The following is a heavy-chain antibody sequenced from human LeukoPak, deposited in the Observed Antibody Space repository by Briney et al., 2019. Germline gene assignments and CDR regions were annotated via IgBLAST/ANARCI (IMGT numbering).Heavy chain of an antibody. CDR3: ARVRWLVSAIYFDY. J-gene: IGHJ4*02. Sequence: PGGSLRLSCAASGFTFSSYWMSWVRQAPGKGLEWVADIKYDGSEKYYVDSVKGRCTISRDNTNNSLYLQMNSLRAEDTAVYYCARVRWLVSAIYFDYWGQGTLVTVSS. CDR1: GFTFSSYW. D-gene: IGHD6-19*01. V-gene: IGHV3-7*05. CDR2: IKYDGSEK.